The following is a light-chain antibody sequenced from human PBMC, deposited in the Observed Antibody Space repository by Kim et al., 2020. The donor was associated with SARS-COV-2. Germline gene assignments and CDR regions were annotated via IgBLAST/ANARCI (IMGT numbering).Light chain of an antibody. Sequence: DIQMTQSPSSLSASVGDRVTITCRASQGISSYLAWYQQKPGKVPKLLIYAASTLQSGVPSRFSGSGSGTDFTLTISSLQPEDVATYYCQTCNSAPRTFGQGTKVDIK. J-gene: IGKJ1*01. CDR1: QGISSY. CDR2: AAS. CDR3: QTCNSAPRT. V-gene: IGKV1-27*01.